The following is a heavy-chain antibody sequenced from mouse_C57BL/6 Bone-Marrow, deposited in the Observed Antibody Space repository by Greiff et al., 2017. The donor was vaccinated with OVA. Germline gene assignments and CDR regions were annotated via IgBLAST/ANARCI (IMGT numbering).Heavy chain of an antibody. V-gene: IGHV5-2*01. CDR2: INSDGGST. J-gene: IGHJ4*01. Sequence: EVKLVESGGGLVQPGESLKLSCESNEYEFPSHDMSWVRKTPEKRLELVAAINSDGGSTSYPDTMESRFIISRDNTKKTLYLQLSSLRSEDTALYYCARPSIVTTATSFFYYAMDYWGQGTSVTVSS. CDR1: EYEFPSHD. D-gene: IGHD2-5*01. CDR3: ARPSIVTTATSFFYYAMDY.